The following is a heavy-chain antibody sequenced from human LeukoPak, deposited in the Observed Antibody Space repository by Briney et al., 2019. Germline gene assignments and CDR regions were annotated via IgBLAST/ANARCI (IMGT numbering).Heavy chain of an antibody. Sequence: GGSLRLSCAASGFTVSSNYMSWVRQAPGKGLEWVSVIYSGGSTYYADSVKGRFTISRHNSKNTLYLQMNSLRAEDTAVYYCARRTPFPPQYYYYYGMDVWGQGTTVTVSS. CDR2: IYSGGST. CDR1: GFTVSSNY. J-gene: IGHJ6*02. V-gene: IGHV3-53*04. CDR3: ARRTPFPPQYYYYYGMDV.